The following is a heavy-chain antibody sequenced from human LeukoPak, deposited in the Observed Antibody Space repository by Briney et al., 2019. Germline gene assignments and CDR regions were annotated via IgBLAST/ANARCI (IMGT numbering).Heavy chain of an antibody. CDR3: ARDLSKPSDY. D-gene: IGHD4-11*01. CDR2: MYPDGIT. J-gene: IGHJ4*02. Sequence: GGSLRLSCAASGFNVRSNYMSWVRQAPGKGLEWVSVMYPDGITYYAESVKGRFNISRDNSENTLYLQMNSLRAEDTAVYYCARDLSKPSDYWGQGTLVIVSS. CDR1: GFNVRSNY. V-gene: IGHV3-53*01.